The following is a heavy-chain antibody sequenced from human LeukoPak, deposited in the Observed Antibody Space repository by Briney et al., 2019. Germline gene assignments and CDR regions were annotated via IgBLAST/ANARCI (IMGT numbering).Heavy chain of an antibody. CDR1: GYTFTSYD. V-gene: IGHV1-8*01. Sequence: ASVKVSCKASGYTFTSYDINWVRQATGQGLEWMGWMNPNSGNTGYAQKFQGRVTMTRNTSISTAYMELSSLRSEDTAVYYCVRELAGYCSSTSRYDYYYYMDVWGKGTTVTVSS. CDR2: MNPNSGNT. D-gene: IGHD2-2*01. J-gene: IGHJ6*03. CDR3: VRELAGYCSSTSRYDYYYYMDV.